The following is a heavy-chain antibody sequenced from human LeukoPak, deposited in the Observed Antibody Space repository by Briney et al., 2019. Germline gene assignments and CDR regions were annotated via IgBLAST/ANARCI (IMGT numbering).Heavy chain of an antibody. CDR3: ARRNYGAENYDHDSFDV. Sequence: GESLKISCQGSGYRFTTYWIGWVRQMPGKGLEWMCIIYPTDSDPKYSPSFQGQVTMSADISISTVYLQWISLKASDTAIYYCARRNYGAENYDHDSFDVWGQGTMVTVSS. CDR2: IYPTDSDP. J-gene: IGHJ3*01. CDR1: GYRFTTYW. D-gene: IGHD3-16*01. V-gene: IGHV5-51*01.